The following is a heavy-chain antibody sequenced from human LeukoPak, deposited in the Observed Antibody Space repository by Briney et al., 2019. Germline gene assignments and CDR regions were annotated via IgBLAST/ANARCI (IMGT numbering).Heavy chain of an antibody. D-gene: IGHD6-6*01. CDR2: ISYDGSNK. J-gene: IGHJ4*02. Sequence: GGSLRLSCAASGFTFSSYGMHWARQAPGKGLEWVAVISYDGSNKYYADSVKGRFTISRDNSKNTLYLQMNSLRAEDTAVYYCAKDLTSSSPQWGQGTLVTVSS. V-gene: IGHV3-30*18. CDR1: GFTFSSYG. CDR3: AKDLTSSSPQ.